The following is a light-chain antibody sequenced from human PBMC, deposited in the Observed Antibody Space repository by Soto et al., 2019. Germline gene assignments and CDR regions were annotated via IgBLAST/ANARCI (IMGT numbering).Light chain of an antibody. J-gene: IGLJ2*01. CDR1: SGDVGGYNY. Sequence: QSALTQPRSVSGSPGQSVTISCTGTSGDVGGYNYVSWYQQHPGKVPKLMIYDVNKRPSGVPDRFSGSKSGNTASLTISGLQAEDEADYYCCSYAGSFVVFGGGTQLTVL. CDR2: DVN. V-gene: IGLV2-11*01. CDR3: CSYAGSFVV.